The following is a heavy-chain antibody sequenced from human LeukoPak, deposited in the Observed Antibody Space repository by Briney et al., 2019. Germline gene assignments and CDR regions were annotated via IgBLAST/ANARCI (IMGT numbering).Heavy chain of an antibody. D-gene: IGHD3-10*01. CDR1: GFTFSSYG. CDR3: ARGDYCGSGSSGPLFY. V-gene: IGHV3-33*01. J-gene: IGHJ4*02. Sequence: GRSLRLSCAASGFTFSSYGMHWVRQAPGKGLEWVAVIWYDGSNKYYADSVKGRFTISRDNSKNTLYLQMNSLRAEDTAVYYCARGDYCGSGSSGPLFYWGQGTLVTVSS. CDR2: IWYDGSNK.